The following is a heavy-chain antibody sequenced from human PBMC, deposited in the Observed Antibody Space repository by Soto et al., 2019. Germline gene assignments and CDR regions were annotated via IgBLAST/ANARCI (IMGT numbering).Heavy chain of an antibody. CDR1: GGSISGYH. Sequence: PSETLSLTCSISGGSISGYHWNWIRQTPGKGVEWIGYFPNSGHPKYSPSLKSRATISVDTSKNQFSLKLSSVTAADTAVYYCAGDRWFGELRYGMDVWGQGTTVTVSS. CDR2: FPNSGHP. D-gene: IGHD3-10*01. CDR3: AGDRWFGELRYGMDV. J-gene: IGHJ6*02. V-gene: IGHV4-59*01.